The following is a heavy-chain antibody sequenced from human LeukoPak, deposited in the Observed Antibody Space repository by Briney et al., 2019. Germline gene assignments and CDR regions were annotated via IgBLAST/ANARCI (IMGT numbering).Heavy chain of an antibody. CDR2: IIPILGVA. D-gene: IGHD6-6*01. CDR1: GGTFSSYA. V-gene: IGHV1-69*04. J-gene: IGHJ5*02. Sequence: ASVKVSCKASGGTFSSYAISWVRQAPGQGLERMGRIIPILGVANYAQKFQGRVTITTDESTSTAYMELSSLRSEDTAVYYCARGIAARPSWFDPWGQGTLVTVSS. CDR3: ARGIAARPSWFDP.